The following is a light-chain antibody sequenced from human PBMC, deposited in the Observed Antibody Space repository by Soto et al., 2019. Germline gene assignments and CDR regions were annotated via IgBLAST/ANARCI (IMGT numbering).Light chain of an antibody. J-gene: IGKJ5*01. Sequence: EIVMTQSPATLSVSPGERATLSCRASQSVSSNLAWYQQKPGQAPRLLIYDASTRATGIPARFSGSGSGTEFTLTISSLQSEDFTVYHCQQYHNWPITFGRGTRLETK. CDR1: QSVSSN. CDR2: DAS. V-gene: IGKV3-15*01. CDR3: QQYHNWPIT.